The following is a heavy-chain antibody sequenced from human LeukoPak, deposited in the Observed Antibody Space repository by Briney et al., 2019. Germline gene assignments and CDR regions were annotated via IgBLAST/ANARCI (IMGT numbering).Heavy chain of an antibody. CDR3: AKDSPSGFDY. D-gene: IGHD3-10*01. J-gene: IGHJ4*02. CDR1: GFTFSHYG. V-gene: IGHV3-30*18. CDR2: ISNDGSYK. Sequence: PGSSLRLSCAASGFTFSHYGMHWVRQAPGKGLEWVAVISNDGSYKDYVNSVKGRFTISRDNSKNTLYLQMNSLTVEDTAVYYCAKDSPSGFDYWGQGILVTVSS.